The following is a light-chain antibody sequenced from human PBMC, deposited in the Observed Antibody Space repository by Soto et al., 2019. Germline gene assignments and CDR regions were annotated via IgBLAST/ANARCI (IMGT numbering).Light chain of an antibody. V-gene: IGLV2-14*01. Sequence: QSALTQPASVSGSPGQSINISCTGTSSDVGGYKYVSWYQQHPGKAPKLMIYDVNNRPSGVSNRFSASKSGNTASLTISGLQGEDEADYYCSSYTSSSSLAFGGGTKLTVL. CDR1: SSDVGGYKY. CDR3: SSYTSSSSLA. J-gene: IGLJ2*01. CDR2: DVN.